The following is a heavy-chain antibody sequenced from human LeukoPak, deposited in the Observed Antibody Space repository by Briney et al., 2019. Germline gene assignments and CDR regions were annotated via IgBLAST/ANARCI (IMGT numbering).Heavy chain of an antibody. CDR1: GFTFSDYY. V-gene: IGHV3-11*06. J-gene: IGHJ4*02. D-gene: IGHD1-26*01. CDR3: ARVTSGSYADDY. Sequence: GGSLRLSCAASGFTFSDYYMSCVRQAPGKGLEWVSYISSSSSYTNYADSVKGRFTISRDNAKNSLYLQMNSLRAEDTAVYYCARVTSGSYADDYWGQGTLVTVSS. CDR2: ISSSSSYT.